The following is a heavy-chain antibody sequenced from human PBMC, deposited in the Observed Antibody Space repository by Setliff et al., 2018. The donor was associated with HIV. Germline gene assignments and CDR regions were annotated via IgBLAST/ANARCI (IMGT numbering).Heavy chain of an antibody. Sequence: SETLSLTCTVSGGSTTTESYYWIWIRQAAGKGLEHIGHIYTGGSTNYNPSLKSRVVIAGDTSKNQFSLRLTSVTAADTAVYYCAIRGSSGWYVGGYFDYWGQGTLVTVSS. CDR3: AIRGSSGWYVGGYFDY. J-gene: IGHJ4*02. CDR2: IYTGGST. D-gene: IGHD6-19*01. V-gene: IGHV4-61*09. CDR1: GGSTTTESYY.